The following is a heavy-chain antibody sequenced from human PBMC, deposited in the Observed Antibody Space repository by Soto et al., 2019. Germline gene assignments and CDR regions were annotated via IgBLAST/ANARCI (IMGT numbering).Heavy chain of an antibody. J-gene: IGHJ4*02. V-gene: IGHV4-31*03. CDR2: IYYSGST. CDR1: GGSISSSGYN. D-gene: IGHD3-10*01. CDR3: ARYGSGSYYPTTFDY. Sequence: QVQLQESGPGLVKPSQTLSLTCTVSGGSISSSGYNWSWIRQHPGKGLECIGYIYYSGSTYYNPSLKRRVTXAXAXSXXQLARKLRSVTAADTAVYFCARYGSGSYYPTTFDYWGQGTLVTVSS.